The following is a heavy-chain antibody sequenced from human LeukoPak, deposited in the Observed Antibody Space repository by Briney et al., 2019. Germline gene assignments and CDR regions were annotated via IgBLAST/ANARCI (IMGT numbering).Heavy chain of an antibody. D-gene: IGHD3-22*01. CDR1: GFTFNDYG. CDR3: ARDKHYYNSRNYV. V-gene: IGHV3-20*04. CDR2: INWNGGTT. J-gene: IGHJ4*02. Sequence: GGSLRLSCAVSGFTFNDYGMSWVRQGPGKGLEWVSGINWNGGTTGYADSVRGRFTISRDNAKNSLYLQMNSLRAEDTSLYYCARDKHYYNSRNYVWGEGTLVTASS.